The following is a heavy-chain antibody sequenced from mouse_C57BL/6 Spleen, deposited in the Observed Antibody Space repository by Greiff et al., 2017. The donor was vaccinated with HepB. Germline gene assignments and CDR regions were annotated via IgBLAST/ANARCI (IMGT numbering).Heavy chain of an antibody. CDR1: GFTFSDYY. Sequence: EVKVVESEGGLVQPGSSMKLSCTASGFTFSDYYMAWVRQVPEKGLEWVANINYDGSSTYYLDSLKSRFIISRDNAKNILYLQMSSLKSEDTATYYCARSYPGYAMDYWGQGTSVTVSS. CDR2: INYDGSST. J-gene: IGHJ4*01. D-gene: IGHD2-10*01. CDR3: ARSYPGYAMDY. V-gene: IGHV5-16*01.